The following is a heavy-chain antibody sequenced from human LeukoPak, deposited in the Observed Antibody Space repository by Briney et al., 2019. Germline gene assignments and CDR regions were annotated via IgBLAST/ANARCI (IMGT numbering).Heavy chain of an antibody. CDR3: ASAGHCSGGNCYHIFDI. V-gene: IGHV3-48*02. CDR1: GFXFSTYS. CDR2: ISSSDRTI. J-gene: IGHJ3*02. D-gene: IGHD2-15*01. Sequence: GGSLRLSCAASGFXFSTYSMNWVRQAPGKGLEWVSYISSSDRTINYADSLKGRFTISRDNAKNSLYLQMNSLRDEDTAVYYCASAGHCSGGNCYHIFDIWGQGTVVTVSS.